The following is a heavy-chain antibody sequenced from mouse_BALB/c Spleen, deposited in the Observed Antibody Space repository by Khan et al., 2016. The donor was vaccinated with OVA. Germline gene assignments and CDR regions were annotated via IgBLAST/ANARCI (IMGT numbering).Heavy chain of an antibody. CDR2: IWAGGST. CDR3: ARVHYYGYGFAY. CDR1: GFSLTSYG. D-gene: IGHD1-2*01. V-gene: IGHV2-9*02. J-gene: IGHJ3*01. Sequence: VQLKESGPGLVAPSQSLSITCTVSGFSLTSYGVHWVRQPQGKGLEWLGVIWAGGSTNYNSALMSRLSISKDNSKSQVFLKMNSLQTDDTAMYYCARVHYYGYGFAYWGQGTLVTVSA.